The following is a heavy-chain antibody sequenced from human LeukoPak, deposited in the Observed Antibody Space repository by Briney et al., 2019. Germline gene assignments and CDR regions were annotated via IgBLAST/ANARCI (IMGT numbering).Heavy chain of an antibody. V-gene: IGHV3-21*01. CDR3: ARDSGSYFDY. J-gene: IGHJ4*02. CDR1: GFTFSRYT. CDR2: ISGDSKYI. D-gene: IGHD1-26*01. Sequence: PGGSLRLSCAGSGFTFSRYTFNWVRQAPGRGLEWVSAISGDSKYIYYTDSVKGRFTISRDNAKNSVFLQMNSLRAEDTAVYYCARDSGSYFDYWGQGTLVTVSS.